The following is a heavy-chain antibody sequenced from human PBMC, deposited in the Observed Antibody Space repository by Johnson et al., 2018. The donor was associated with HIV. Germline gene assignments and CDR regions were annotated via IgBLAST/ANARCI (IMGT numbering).Heavy chain of an antibody. Sequence: QVQLVESGGGVVQPGRSLRLSCAASGFTFSSYAMHWVRQAPGKGLEWVAVISYDGSNKYYADSVKGRFTISRDNSKNTLYLQMNSLRAEDTAVYYSYVELRAGDALDIWGQGTMVTVSS. J-gene: IGHJ3*02. D-gene: IGHD1-7*01. CDR2: ISYDGSNK. CDR3: YVELRAGDALDI. CDR1: GFTFSSYA. V-gene: IGHV3-30*04.